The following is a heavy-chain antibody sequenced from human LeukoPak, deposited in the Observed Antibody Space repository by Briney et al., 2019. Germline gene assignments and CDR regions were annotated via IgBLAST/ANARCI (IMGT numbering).Heavy chain of an antibody. V-gene: IGHV3-21*01. CDR2: ISSGSTYI. J-gene: IGHJ4*02. CDR1: GFTFSTYS. Sequence: GGSLRLSCAASGFTFSTYSMNWVRQAPGKGLEWVSSISSGSTYIYYADSVKGRFTISRDNAKNSLYLQMNSLRAEDTAVYYCARDRIAAAGNWGQGTLVTVSS. D-gene: IGHD6-13*01. CDR3: ARDRIAAAGN.